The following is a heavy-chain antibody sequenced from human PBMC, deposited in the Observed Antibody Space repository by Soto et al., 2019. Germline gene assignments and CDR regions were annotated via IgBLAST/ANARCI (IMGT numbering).Heavy chain of an antibody. D-gene: IGHD3-10*01. Sequence: EVQLLESGGGLVQPGGSRRLSCAATEITFSNYAMSWVRQAPGKGLEWVSTISGSGGVTYYVDSVKGRFTISRDNSKNSLYLQMTGLRADDTAVYYCAKHMVQGAPFYGIEVWGQGTTVTVSS. V-gene: IGHV3-23*01. J-gene: IGHJ6*01. CDR1: EITFSNYA. CDR3: AKHMVQGAPFYGIEV. CDR2: ISGSGGVT.